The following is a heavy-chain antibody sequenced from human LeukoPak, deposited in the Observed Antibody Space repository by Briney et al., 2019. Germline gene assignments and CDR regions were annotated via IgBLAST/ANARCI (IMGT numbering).Heavy chain of an antibody. Sequence: GSLRLSCAASGFPFSSYWMSWVRPAPGKGLEWVANIKQDGSEKYYVDSVKGRFTISRDNAKNSLYLQMNSLRAEDTAVYYCARDGRFYDILTGYYNSYYYGMDVWGQGTTVTVSS. D-gene: IGHD3-9*01. CDR2: IKQDGSEK. J-gene: IGHJ6*02. CDR3: ARDGRFYDILTGYYNSYYYGMDV. V-gene: IGHV3-7*01. CDR1: GFPFSSYW.